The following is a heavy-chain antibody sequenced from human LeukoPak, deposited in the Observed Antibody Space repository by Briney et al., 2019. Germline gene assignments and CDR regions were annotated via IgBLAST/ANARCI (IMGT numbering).Heavy chain of an antibody. Sequence: ASVKASCKASGYTFNNYYIHWARQAPGQGLEWMGIINPSGGTTSYAQKFRGRVTMTRDTSTSTVYMELSSLTSEDTAIYYCARGGYGSGILNWFDPWGQGTLVTVSS. CDR1: GYTFNNYY. V-gene: IGHV1-46*02. CDR3: ARGGYGSGILNWFDP. D-gene: IGHD3-10*01. CDR2: INPSGGTT. J-gene: IGHJ5*02.